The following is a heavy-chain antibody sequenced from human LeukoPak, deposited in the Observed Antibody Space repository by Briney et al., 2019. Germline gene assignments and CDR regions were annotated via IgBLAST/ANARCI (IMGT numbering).Heavy chain of an antibody. V-gene: IGHV4-39*01. D-gene: IGHD6-25*01. Sequence: SETLSLTCTVSGDSISIISSSTYYWGWLRQAPGKGLGWIGSLYYGENSHYNPSLKSRAALSVDTSNNQFSLKLTSVTAADAAVYFCARQLPTAAADTRGYFDYWGQGTVVTVSS. CDR1: GDSISIISSSTYY. CDR2: LYYGENS. J-gene: IGHJ4*02. CDR3: ARQLPTAAADTRGYFDY.